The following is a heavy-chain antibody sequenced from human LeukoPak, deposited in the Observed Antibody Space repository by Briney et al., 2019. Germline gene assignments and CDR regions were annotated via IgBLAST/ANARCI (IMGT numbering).Heavy chain of an antibody. CDR1: GFTFSSYA. CDR2: ISGSGGST. V-gene: IGHV3-23*01. D-gene: IGHD2-2*01. Sequence: GGSLRLSCVVSGFTFSSYAMSWVRQAPGKGLEWVSGISGSGGSTYYADSVKGRFTISRDNTKNTLYLQMNSLRAEDTAVYYCAKDRHAPGRYCSSTSCFPFDSWGQGTLVTVSS. CDR3: AKDRHAPGRYCSSTSCFPFDS. J-gene: IGHJ5*01.